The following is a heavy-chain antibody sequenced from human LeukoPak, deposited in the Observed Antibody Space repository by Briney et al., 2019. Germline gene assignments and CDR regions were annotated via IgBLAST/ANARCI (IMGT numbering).Heavy chain of an antibody. D-gene: IGHD2-2*01. CDR2: ISGSGGRT. Sequence: GGSLRLSCAASGFTFCSFAMSWVRQAPGKGVEWVSDISGSGGRTYYADSVKGRFTISRDNSKNTLYLQMNSLRAEDTAVYYCAKVGYCSSTSCPNDYWGQGTLVTVSS. V-gene: IGHV3-23*01. CDR3: AKVGYCSSTSCPNDY. J-gene: IGHJ4*02. CDR1: GFTFCSFA.